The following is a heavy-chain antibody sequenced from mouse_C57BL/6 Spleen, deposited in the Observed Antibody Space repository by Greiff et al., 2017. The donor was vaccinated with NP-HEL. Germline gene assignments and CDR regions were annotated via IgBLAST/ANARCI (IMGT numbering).Heavy chain of an antibody. V-gene: IGHV1-63*01. J-gene: IGHJ2*01. CDR1: GYTFTNYW. CDR3: ARSDYGNYFDY. CDR2: IYPGGGYT. D-gene: IGHD2-1*01. Sequence: VQLQQSGAELVRPGTSVKMSCKASGYTFTNYWIGWAKQRPGHGLEWIGDIYPGGGYTNYNEKFKGKATLTADKSSSTAYMQFSSLTSEYSAIYYCARSDYGNYFDYWGQGTTLTVSS.